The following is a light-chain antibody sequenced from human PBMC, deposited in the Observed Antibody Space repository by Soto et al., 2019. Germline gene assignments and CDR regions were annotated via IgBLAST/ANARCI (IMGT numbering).Light chain of an antibody. Sequence: DIQMTQSPSSLSASVGDRVTITCRASQGISNYLAWYQLKPWKGPTLLIYAPSTLQSGVPSRFSGSGSGTDFTITISRLQPEDVANYYCQKYNSAPLTFGGGTKVEIK. CDR3: QKYNSAPLT. J-gene: IGKJ4*01. V-gene: IGKV1-27*01. CDR2: APS. CDR1: QGISNY.